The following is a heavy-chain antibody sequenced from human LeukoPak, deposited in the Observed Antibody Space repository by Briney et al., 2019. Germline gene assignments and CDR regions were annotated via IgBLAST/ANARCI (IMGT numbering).Heavy chain of an antibody. J-gene: IGHJ3*02. CDR1: GFTFSSYA. Sequence: GGSLRLSCAASGFTFSSYAMSWVRQAPGKGLEWVSAISGSGGSTYYADSVKGRFTISRDNSKSTLYLQMNSLRAEDMALYYCAKHSGSYYGGVGGAFDIWGQGTMVTVSS. CDR2: ISGSGGST. D-gene: IGHD1-26*01. V-gene: IGHV3-23*01. CDR3: AKHSGSYYGGVGGAFDI.